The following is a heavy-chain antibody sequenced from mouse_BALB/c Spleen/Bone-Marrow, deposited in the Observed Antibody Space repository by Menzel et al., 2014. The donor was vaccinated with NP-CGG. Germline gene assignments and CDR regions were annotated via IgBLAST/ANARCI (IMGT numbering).Heavy chain of an antibody. CDR1: GYTFSDYD. CDR2: IYPETGGT. J-gene: IGHJ3*01. D-gene: IGHD2-1*01. V-gene: IGHV1-15*01. CDR3: TRWDGNYGWFAY. Sequence: QLKQSGAELGGAGGSGRLSRKALGYTFSDYDKQWGEETPVQGLGWVWAIYPETGGTAYNQKFKGKATLTADKSSSTAYMELRSLTSEDSAVYYCTRWDGNYGWFAYWGQGTLVTVSA.